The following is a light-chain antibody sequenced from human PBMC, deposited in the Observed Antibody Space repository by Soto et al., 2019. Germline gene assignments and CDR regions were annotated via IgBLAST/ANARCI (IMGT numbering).Light chain of an antibody. V-gene: IGLV2-8*01. CDR2: EVS. Sequence: QSVLTQPPSASGSPGQSVTISCTGTSSDVGGHNFVSCYQQHPGKAPKFLIYEVSKRPSGVPDRFSGSKSGITASLTVSGLQADDEAYYYCSAYAGNNNPVIFGGGTKVTVL. CDR1: SSDVGGHNF. J-gene: IGLJ2*01. CDR3: SAYAGNNNPVI.